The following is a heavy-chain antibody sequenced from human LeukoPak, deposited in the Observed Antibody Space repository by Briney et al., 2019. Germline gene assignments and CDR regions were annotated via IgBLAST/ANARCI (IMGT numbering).Heavy chain of an antibody. CDR1: GFTFDDYA. CDR3: AKDIGSSDSSSYFDY. V-gene: IGHV3-9*01. J-gene: IGHJ4*02. D-gene: IGHD2-21*01. Sequence: PGRSLRLSCAASGFTFDDYAMHWVRQAPGKGLEWVSGISWNSGSIGYADSVKGRFTISRDNAKNSLYLQMNSLRAEDTALYYCAKDIGSSDSSSYFDYWGQGTLVTVSS. CDR2: ISWNSGSI.